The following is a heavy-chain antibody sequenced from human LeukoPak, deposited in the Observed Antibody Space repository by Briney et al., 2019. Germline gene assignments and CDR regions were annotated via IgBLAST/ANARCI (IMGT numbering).Heavy chain of an antibody. CDR1: GGSISSGGYY. CDR3: ASAGSSSGYFAY. V-gene: IGHV4-30-2*01. D-gene: IGHD6-6*01. Sequence: SETLSLTCTVSGGSISSGGYYWSWIRQPPGKSLEWIGYIYHSGSTYYNPSLKSRVTISVDRSKNQFSLKLSSVTAADTAVYYCASAGSSSGYFAYWGQGTLVTVSS. CDR2: IYHSGST. J-gene: IGHJ4*02.